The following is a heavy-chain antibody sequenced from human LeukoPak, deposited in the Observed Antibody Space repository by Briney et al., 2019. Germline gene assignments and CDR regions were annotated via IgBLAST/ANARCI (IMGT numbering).Heavy chain of an antibody. CDR1: GGTFISYA. D-gene: IGHD6-19*01. V-gene: IGHV1-18*01. J-gene: IGHJ3*02. CDR2: ISAYNGNT. CDR3: ARRDGYSSGHRAFDI. Sequence: ASVKVSCKASGGTFISYAISWVRQAPGQGLEWMGWISAYNGNTNYAQKLQGRVTMTTDTSTSTAYMELRSLRSDDTAVYYCARRDGYSSGHRAFDIWGQGTMVTVSS.